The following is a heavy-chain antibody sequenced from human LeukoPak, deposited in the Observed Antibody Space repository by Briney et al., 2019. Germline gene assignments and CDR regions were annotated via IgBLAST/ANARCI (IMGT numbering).Heavy chain of an antibody. CDR2: INQDGGEK. J-gene: IGHJ6*02. V-gene: IGHV3-7*03. Sequence: PGGSLRLYCAASGFTFSSYWMTWVRQAPGKGPEWLANINQDGGEKYYVDSVKGRFTISRDNAENSLYLQMNSLRAEDTAVYYCAKRGLYGTVPFYGMDVWGQGTTVTVSS. D-gene: IGHD2-8*02. CDR1: GFTFSSYW. CDR3: AKRGLYGTVPFYGMDV.